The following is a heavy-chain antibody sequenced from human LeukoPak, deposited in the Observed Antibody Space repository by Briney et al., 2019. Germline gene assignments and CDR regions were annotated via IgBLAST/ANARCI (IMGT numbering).Heavy chain of an antibody. D-gene: IGHD3-10*01. J-gene: IGHJ4*02. Sequence: SETLSLTCTVSGGSISIYYWSWIRQPPRKGLEWLGYTYNSGSTLYNPSLKSRVTISVDTSRNEFSLRLTSVTAADAAVYYCVRDRELNYWGQGTLVTVSS. CDR1: GGSISIYY. CDR2: TYNSGST. CDR3: VRDRELNY. V-gene: IGHV4-59*01.